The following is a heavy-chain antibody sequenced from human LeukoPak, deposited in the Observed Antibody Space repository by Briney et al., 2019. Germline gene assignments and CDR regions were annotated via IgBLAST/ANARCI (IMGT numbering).Heavy chain of an antibody. V-gene: IGHV4-34*01. CDR1: GGSFSGYY. J-gene: IGHJ4*02. Sequence: SETLSLTCAVYGGSFSGYYWSWIRQPPGKGLEWIGEINHSGSTNYNPSLESRVTISVDTSKNQFSLKLRSVTAADTAVYYCAMETYDFWSGYYRLWGQGTLVTASS. CDR3: AMETYDFWSGYYRL. D-gene: IGHD3-3*01. CDR2: INHSGST.